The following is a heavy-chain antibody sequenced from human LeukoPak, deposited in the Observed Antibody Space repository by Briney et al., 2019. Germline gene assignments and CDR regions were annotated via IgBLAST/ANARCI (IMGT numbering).Heavy chain of an antibody. CDR1: GFTFSNYA. V-gene: IGHV3-23*01. D-gene: IGHD4-23*01. CDR3: ARETVGIDY. Sequence: GGSLRLSCAASGFTFSNYAMSWVRQAPGKGLEWVSAISGSGGSTYYADSVKGRFTISRDNAKNSLYLQMNSLRAEDTAVYYCARETVGIDYWGQGTRVTVSS. CDR2: ISGSGGST. J-gene: IGHJ4*02.